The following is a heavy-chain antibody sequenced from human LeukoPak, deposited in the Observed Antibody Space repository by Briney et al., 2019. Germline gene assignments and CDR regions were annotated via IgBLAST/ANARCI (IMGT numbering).Heavy chain of an antibody. Sequence: SSETLSLTCIVSGGSSGNSNNYWSWIRQPPGKGLEWIGYIYYSGSTNYNPSLKSRVTISVDTSKNQFSLKLSSVTAADTAVYYCAREGGYCSSTSCSNNWFDPWGQGTLVTVSS. J-gene: IGHJ5*02. D-gene: IGHD2-2*01. V-gene: IGHV4-61*01. CDR2: IYYSGST. CDR3: AREGGYCSSTSCSNNWFDP. CDR1: GGSSGNSNNY.